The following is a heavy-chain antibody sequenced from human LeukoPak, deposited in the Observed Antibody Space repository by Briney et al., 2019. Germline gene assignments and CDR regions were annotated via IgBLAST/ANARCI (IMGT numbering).Heavy chain of an antibody. D-gene: IGHD1-26*01. CDR2: MNPNSGNT. Sequence: ASVKVSXKTSGYTFTSYDINWMRQATGQGLEWMGWMNPNSGNTGYAQKFQGRVTMTRNTSISTAYMQLSSLRSDDTAVYYCARGYVGATEYCFDPWGQGTLVTVSS. V-gene: IGHV1-8*01. CDR3: ARGYVGATEYCFDP. J-gene: IGHJ5*02. CDR1: GYTFTSYD.